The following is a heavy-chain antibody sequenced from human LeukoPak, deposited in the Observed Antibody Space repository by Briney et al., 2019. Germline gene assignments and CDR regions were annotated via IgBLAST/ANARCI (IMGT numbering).Heavy chain of an antibody. CDR1: GDSLRYFY. D-gene: IGHD6-13*01. Sequence: SETLSLTCTVSGDSLRYFYWSWIRQPPGKGLEWIGYIYNSGSTNYNPSLKSRVTISLDTSNNQFSLKLSSVTAADTAVYYCARGVVAAAGRTFDFWGQGTLVTVSA. V-gene: IGHV4-59*01. J-gene: IGHJ4*02. CDR2: IYNSGST. CDR3: ARGVVAAAGRTFDF.